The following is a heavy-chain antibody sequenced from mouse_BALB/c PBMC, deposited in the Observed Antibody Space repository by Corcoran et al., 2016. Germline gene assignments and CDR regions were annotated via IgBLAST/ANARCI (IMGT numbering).Heavy chain of an antibody. CDR1: GFSLSTSGMG. V-gene: IGHV8-12*01. Sequence: QVTLKESGPGILQPSQTLSLTCSFPGFSLSTSGMGVSWSRQPSGKGLEWLAHIYWDDDKRYNPSLKSRLTISKDTSSNQVFLKITSVDTADTATYYCARRANDSYFDYWGQGTTLTVSS. D-gene: IGHD2-4*01. J-gene: IGHJ2*01. CDR3: ARRANDSYFDY. CDR2: IYWDDDK.